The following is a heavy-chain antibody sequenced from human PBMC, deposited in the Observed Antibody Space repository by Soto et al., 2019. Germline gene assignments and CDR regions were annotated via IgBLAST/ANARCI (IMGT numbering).Heavy chain of an antibody. CDR1: GLTFSNFG. D-gene: IGHD6-19*01. J-gene: IGHJ1*01. CDR2: INSDGSST. CDR3: ARARSVAVADGGNFEH. V-gene: IGHV3-74*01. Sequence: PGRSQRVSCAASGLTFSNFGMHWVRQAPGKGLVWVSRINSDGSSTTYADSVKGRLTISGDNAKNTLSPQMNSLRAEDTAVYYCARARSVAVADGGNFEHLGQGTLVIVSS.